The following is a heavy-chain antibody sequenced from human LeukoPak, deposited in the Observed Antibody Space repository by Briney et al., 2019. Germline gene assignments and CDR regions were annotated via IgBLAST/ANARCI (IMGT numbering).Heavy chain of an antibody. Sequence: SETLSLTCTVSGGSISSYYWNWIRQPPGKGLEWIGYIYYSGSTNYNPSLKSRVTISVDTSKKQFSLKVSSVTAADTAVYYCASDGGQEWLHHWGQGTLVTVSS. CDR1: GGSISSYY. J-gene: IGHJ4*02. D-gene: IGHD5-18*01. V-gene: IGHV4-59*01. CDR2: IYYSGST. CDR3: ASDGGQEWLHH.